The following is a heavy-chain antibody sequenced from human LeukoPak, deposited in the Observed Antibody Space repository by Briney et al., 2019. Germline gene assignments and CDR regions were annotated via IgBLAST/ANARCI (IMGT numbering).Heavy chain of an antibody. Sequence: SETLSLTCAVSGGSISSSNWWSWVRQPPGKGMEWIGEIYHSGSTNYNPSLKSRVTISVDKSKNQFSLKLSSVTAADTAVYYCAVGGVYLRGGAEAFDIWGQGTMVTVSS. CDR1: GGSISSSNW. CDR2: IYHSGST. J-gene: IGHJ3*02. D-gene: IGHD3-10*01. CDR3: AVGGVYLRGGAEAFDI. V-gene: IGHV4-4*02.